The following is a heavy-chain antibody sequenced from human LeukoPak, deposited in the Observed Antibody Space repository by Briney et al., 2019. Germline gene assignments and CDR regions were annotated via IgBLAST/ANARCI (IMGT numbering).Heavy chain of an antibody. V-gene: IGHV4-59*01. CDR1: GGSFSSYY. Sequence: ETLSLTCAVYGGSFSSYYWSWIRQPPGKGLEWIGYIYYSASTNYNPSLKSRVTISVDTSNNQFSLKLSSVTAADTAVYYCARGSRGYSYGWGQGTLVTVSS. CDR3: ARGSRGYSYG. CDR2: IYYSAST. J-gene: IGHJ4*02. D-gene: IGHD5-18*01.